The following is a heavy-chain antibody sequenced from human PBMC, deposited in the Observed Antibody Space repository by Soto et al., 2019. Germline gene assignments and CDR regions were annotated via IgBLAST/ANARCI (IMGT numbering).Heavy chain of an antibody. Sequence: VQLLESGGDLVQPGGSLRLSCVASGFILNHYAMSWVRQAPGKGLAWVSTVGGTDGDSDGVPWYEDSVKGRFTISRDSSANTLFLHMDNLRAEDSALYYCVKRGRNWGAFDFWGQGTTVVVSS. V-gene: IGHV3-23*01. D-gene: IGHD7-27*01. J-gene: IGHJ3*01. CDR2: VGGTDGDSDGVP. CDR1: GFILNHYA. CDR3: VKRGRNWGAFDF.